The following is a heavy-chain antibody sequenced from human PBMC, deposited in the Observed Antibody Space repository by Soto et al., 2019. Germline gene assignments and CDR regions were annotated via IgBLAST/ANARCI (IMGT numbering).Heavy chain of an antibody. CDR3: ATNEGRDGYSFDY. Sequence: VKVSCXASGVTFSRQGMRWVRQAPXQGLXWMGGIIPIFGTPQYAEKFQDRVTITADESTSTAYMELSSLTSEDTAVYYCATNEGRDGYSFDYWGQGTLVTVSS. D-gene: IGHD5-12*01. V-gene: IGHV1-69*13. CDR2: IIPIFGTP. CDR1: GVTFSRQG. J-gene: IGHJ4*02.